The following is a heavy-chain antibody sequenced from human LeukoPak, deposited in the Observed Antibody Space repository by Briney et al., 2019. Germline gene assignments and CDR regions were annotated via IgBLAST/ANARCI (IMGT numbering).Heavy chain of an antibody. J-gene: IGHJ6*03. CDR1: GFTSEDYG. CDR2: SSWNGGST. CDR3: ARGRRYYDILAGYYSYYYMDV. Sequence: PGGSLRLSCAASGFTSEDYGMSWVRQAPGKGLEWVSGSSWNGGSTGYADSVKGRFTISRDNAKNSLYLQMNSLRAEDTALYYCARGRRYYDILAGYYSYYYMDVWGKGTTVIVSS. V-gene: IGHV3-20*04. D-gene: IGHD3-9*01.